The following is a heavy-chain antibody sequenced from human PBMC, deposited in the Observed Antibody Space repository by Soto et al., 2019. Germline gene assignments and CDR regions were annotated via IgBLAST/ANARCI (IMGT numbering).Heavy chain of an antibody. V-gene: IGHV4-59*01. CDR3: ARSLSRWFDP. J-gene: IGHJ5*02. Sequence: SETLSLTCTVSGGSISSYYWSWIRQPPGKGLEWIGYIYYSGSTNYNPSLKSRVTISVDTSKNQFSLKLSSVTAADTAVYYCARSLSRWFDPWGQGTLVTVPS. CDR1: GGSISSYY. CDR2: IYYSGST.